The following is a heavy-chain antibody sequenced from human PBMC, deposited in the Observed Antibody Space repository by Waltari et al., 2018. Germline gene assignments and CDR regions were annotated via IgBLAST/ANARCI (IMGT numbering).Heavy chain of an antibody. Sequence: QVQLQQWGAGLLKPSETLSLTGAVYGGSFSGYYWSWIRQPPGKGLEWIGEINHSGSTNYNPSLKSRVTISVDTSKNQFSLKLSSVTAADTAVYYCARAQAGGSSSWLNYYYYMDVWGKGTTVTVSS. CDR3: ARAQAGGSSSWLNYYYYMDV. CDR1: GGSFSGYY. V-gene: IGHV4-34*01. D-gene: IGHD6-13*01. CDR2: INHSGST. J-gene: IGHJ6*03.